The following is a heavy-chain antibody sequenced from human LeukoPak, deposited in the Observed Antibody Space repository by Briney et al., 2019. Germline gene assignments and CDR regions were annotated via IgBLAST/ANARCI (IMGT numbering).Heavy chain of an antibody. CDR3: ARDGSGRYYMDV. CDR1: GFTFSAYY. D-gene: IGHD3-10*01. CDR2: ISRTGGTK. V-gene: IGHV3-11*01. Sequence: GGPLRLSCAASGFTFSAYYVSWFRQAPGKGLEWTSYISRTGGTKYYADSVKGRFTISRDNAKNSLYLQMNSLTAEDTAIYYCARDGSGRYYMDVWGKGTTVTVSS. J-gene: IGHJ6*03.